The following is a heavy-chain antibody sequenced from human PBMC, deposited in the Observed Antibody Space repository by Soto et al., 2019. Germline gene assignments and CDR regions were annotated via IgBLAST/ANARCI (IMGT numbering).Heavy chain of an antibody. V-gene: IGHV1-69*06. CDR1: GSRFSNYV. Sequence: QVQLVQSGAEVKTPGSSLKVSCTVSGSRFSNYVISWVRQAPGHGLEWLVRIIPIFNSTQYARKFQGRVTIPADKSTNTASLELSSLRSDDTAVYYCAREGRGKKAGYNGLVSLGYWGQGTLVTVSS. D-gene: IGHD2-2*02. CDR2: IIPIFNST. J-gene: IGHJ4*02. CDR3: AREGRGKKAGYNGLVSLGY.